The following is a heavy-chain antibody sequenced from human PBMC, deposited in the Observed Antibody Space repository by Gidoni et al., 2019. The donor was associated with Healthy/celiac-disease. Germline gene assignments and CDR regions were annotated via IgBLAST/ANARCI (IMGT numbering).Heavy chain of an antibody. Sequence: QVQLQESGPGLVKPSETLSLTCAVSGYSISSGYYWGWIRQPPGKGLEWIGSIYHSGSTYYNPSLKSRVTISVDTSKNQFSLKLSSVTAADTAVYYCARVPAQIGVWFDPWGQGTMVTVSS. D-gene: IGHD2-2*01. CDR2: IYHSGST. J-gene: IGHJ5*02. V-gene: IGHV4-38-2*01. CDR3: ARVPAQIGVWFDP. CDR1: GYSISSGYY.